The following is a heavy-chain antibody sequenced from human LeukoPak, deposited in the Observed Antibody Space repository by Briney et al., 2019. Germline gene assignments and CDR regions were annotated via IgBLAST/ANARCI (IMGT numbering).Heavy chain of an antibody. CDR3: ARDHYDFWSGPSH. CDR1: GFTFSSYS. V-gene: IGHV3-21*01. Sequence: GGSLRLSCAASGFTFSSYSMNWVRQAPAKGLEWVSSISSSSSYIYYADSVKGRFTISRDNAKNSLYLQMTSLRAEDTAVYYCARDHYDFWSGPSHWGQETLVTVSS. D-gene: IGHD3-3*01. CDR2: ISSSSSYI. J-gene: IGHJ4*02.